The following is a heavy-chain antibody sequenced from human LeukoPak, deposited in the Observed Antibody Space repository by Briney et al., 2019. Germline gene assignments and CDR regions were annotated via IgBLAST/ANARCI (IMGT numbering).Heavy chain of an antibody. CDR1: GGSITSSY. CDR2: IHYTGST. Sequence: SETLSLTCTVSGGSITSSYWSWIRQSPGKGLEWIGYIHYTGSTNYNPSLKSRVTMLIDTSKNQFSLKLSSVTAADTAVYYCARDSHYYDSSGYYYEAFDIWGQGTMVTVSS. V-gene: IGHV4-59*01. D-gene: IGHD3-22*01. J-gene: IGHJ3*02. CDR3: ARDSHYYDSSGYYYEAFDI.